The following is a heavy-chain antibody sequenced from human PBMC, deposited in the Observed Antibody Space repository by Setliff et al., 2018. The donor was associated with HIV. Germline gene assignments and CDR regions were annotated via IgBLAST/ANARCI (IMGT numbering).Heavy chain of an antibody. CDR3: AKLLWFGESAFDI. J-gene: IGHJ3*02. Sequence: GGSLRLSCAASGFTFSNYGMHWVRQAPGKGLEWVAVIWFDESKRYYADSVKGRFTISRDNSKNTLYLEMSSLRPEDTAIYYCAKLLWFGESAFDIWGQG. D-gene: IGHD3-10*01. V-gene: IGHV3-30*02. CDR1: GFTFSNYG. CDR2: IWFDESKR.